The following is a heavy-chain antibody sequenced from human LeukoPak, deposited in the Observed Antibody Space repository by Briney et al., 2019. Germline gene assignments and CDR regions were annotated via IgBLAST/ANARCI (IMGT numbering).Heavy chain of an antibody. D-gene: IGHD5-12*01. J-gene: IGHJ6*03. Sequence: VASVKVSCKASGYTFTGYYMHWVRQAPGQGLEWMGWVNPNSGGTNYAQKFQGRVTMTRDTSISTAYMELSRLRSDDTAVYYCARGVEWLRLRGPEYMDVWGKGTTVTISS. CDR3: ARGVEWLRLRGPEYMDV. CDR2: VNPNSGGT. CDR1: GYTFTGYY. V-gene: IGHV1-2*02.